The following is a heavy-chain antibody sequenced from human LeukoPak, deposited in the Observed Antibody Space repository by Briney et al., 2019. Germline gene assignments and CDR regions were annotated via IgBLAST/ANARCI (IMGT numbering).Heavy chain of an antibody. J-gene: IGHJ4*02. V-gene: IGHV4-30-2*01. CDR3: ARGFAGATVTTFDY. D-gene: IGHD4-17*01. Sequence: PSQTLSLTCAVSGGSISSGGYSWSWIRQPPGKGLEWIGYIYHSGSTYYNPSLKSRVTISVVRSKNQFSLKLSSVTAADTAVYYCARGFAGATVTTFDYWGQGTLVTVSS. CDR2: IYHSGST. CDR1: GGSISSGGYS.